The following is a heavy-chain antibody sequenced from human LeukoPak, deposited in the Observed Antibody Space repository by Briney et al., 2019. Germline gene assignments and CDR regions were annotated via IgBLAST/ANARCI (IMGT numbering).Heavy chain of an antibody. CDR1: GFTVSSNY. J-gene: IGHJ3*02. D-gene: IGHD3-3*01. CDR2: ISGSGGST. Sequence: GGSLRLSCAASGFTVSSNYMSWVRQAPGKGLEWVSAISGSGGSTYYADSVKGRFTISRDNSKNTLYLQMNSLRAEDTAVYYCAKGARMGLRFLEWFGRSDAFDIWGQGTMVTVSS. V-gene: IGHV3-23*01. CDR3: AKGARMGLRFLEWFGRSDAFDI.